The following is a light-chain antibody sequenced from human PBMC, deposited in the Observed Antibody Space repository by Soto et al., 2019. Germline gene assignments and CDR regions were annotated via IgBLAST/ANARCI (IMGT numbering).Light chain of an antibody. J-gene: IGKJ1*01. V-gene: IGKV3-20*01. Sequence: EIVLTQSPGTLSLSPGERVTLSCRASQSVSSSYLAWYQQKPGQAPRLLIYGVYTRAPGIPARFSGSGSGTEFTLTISSLQSEDFAVYYCQQYHSWPPRTFGQGTKVDIK. CDR3: QQYHSWPPRT. CDR1: QSVSSSY. CDR2: GVY.